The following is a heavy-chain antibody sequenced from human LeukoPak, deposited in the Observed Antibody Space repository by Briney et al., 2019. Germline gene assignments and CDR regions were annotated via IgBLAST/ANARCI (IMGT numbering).Heavy chain of an antibody. CDR3: ARDPRDPGWYFDL. V-gene: IGHV1-69*13. Sequence: SVKVSCKASGGTFSSYAISWVRQAPGQGLEWMGGIIPIFGTANYAQKFQGRVTITADESTSTAYTELSSLRSEDTAVYYCARDPRDPGWYFDLWGRGTLVTVSS. CDR2: IIPIFGTA. CDR1: GGTFSSYA. J-gene: IGHJ2*01.